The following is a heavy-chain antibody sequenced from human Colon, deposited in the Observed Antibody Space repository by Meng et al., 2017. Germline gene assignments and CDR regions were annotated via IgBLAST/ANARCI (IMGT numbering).Heavy chain of an antibody. CDR1: GGSVSSGSYY. CDR3: ASGRKYCSSTSCYGQFDY. Sequence: KEAGPGLVRPSGTLPLTCTVSGGSVSSGSYYWSWIRQPPGKGLEWIGEIYHSGSTNYNPSLKSRVTISVDKSKNQFSLKLSSVTAADTAVYYCASGRKYCSSTSCYGQFDYWGQGTLVTVSS. CDR2: IYHSGST. V-gene: IGHV4-61*01. J-gene: IGHJ4*02. D-gene: IGHD2-2*01.